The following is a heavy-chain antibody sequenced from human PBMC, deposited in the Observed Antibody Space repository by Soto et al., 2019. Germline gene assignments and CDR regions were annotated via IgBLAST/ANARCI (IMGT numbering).Heavy chain of an antibody. CDR1: GFPFSSYA. Sequence: GFLRLSCAASGFPFSSYAMSWVRQAPGKGLEWVSAISGSGGSTYYADSVKGRFTISRDNSKNTLYLQMNSLRAEDTAVYYCAKDRWELLPCYFDYWGQGTLVTVSS. CDR2: ISGSGGST. CDR3: AKDRWELLPCYFDY. V-gene: IGHV3-23*01. J-gene: IGHJ4*02. D-gene: IGHD1-26*01.